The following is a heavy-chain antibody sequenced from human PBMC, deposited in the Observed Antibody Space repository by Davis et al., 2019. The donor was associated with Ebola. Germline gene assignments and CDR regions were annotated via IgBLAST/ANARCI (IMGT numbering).Heavy chain of an antibody. D-gene: IGHD2-2*01. Sequence: ASVKVSCKASGYTFTSYGISWVRQAPGQGLEWMGIINPSGGSTSYAQKFQGRVTMTRDTSTSTVYMELRSLRSDDTAVYYCARVASVVTVVGYYYYYGMDVWGQGTTVTVSS. CDR2: INPSGGST. CDR1: GYTFTSYG. CDR3: ARVASVVTVVGYYYYYGMDV. J-gene: IGHJ6*02. V-gene: IGHV1-46*01.